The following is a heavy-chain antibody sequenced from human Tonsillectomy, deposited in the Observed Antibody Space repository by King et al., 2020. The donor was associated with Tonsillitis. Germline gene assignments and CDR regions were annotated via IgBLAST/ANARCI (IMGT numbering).Heavy chain of an antibody. Sequence: VQLVQSGAEVKKPGSSVKVSCKASGGTFSSYAISWVRQAPGQGLEWMGGIIPIFGTANYAQKFQGRVTITADESTSTAYMELSSLRSEDTAVYYCARARYPAMVMNADAFDIWGQGTMVTVSS. D-gene: IGHD5-18*01. V-gene: IGHV1-69*12. CDR2: IIPIFGTA. J-gene: IGHJ3*02. CDR3: ARARYPAMVMNADAFDI. CDR1: GGTFSSYA.